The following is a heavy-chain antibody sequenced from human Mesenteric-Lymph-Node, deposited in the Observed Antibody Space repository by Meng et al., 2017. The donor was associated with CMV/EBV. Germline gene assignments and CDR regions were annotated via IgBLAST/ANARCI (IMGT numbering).Heavy chain of an antibody. V-gene: IGHV1-2*06. CDR2: LNPYTGVT. D-gene: IGHD3-10*01. CDR1: GYPLTHYY. Sequence: KACGYPLTHYYIHWVRQAPGQGLEWMGRLNPYTGVTNYAQRFQDRVTMSSDTPISTAYMDLSRLTSDDTAVYYCAISFYYGSGRSFDYWGQGALVTVSS. J-gene: IGHJ4*02. CDR3: AISFYYGSGRSFDY.